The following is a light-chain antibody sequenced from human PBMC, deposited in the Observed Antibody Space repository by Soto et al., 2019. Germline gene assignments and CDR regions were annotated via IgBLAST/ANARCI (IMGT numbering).Light chain of an antibody. CDR1: ILENEY. CDR3: QTWDSRTALSV. J-gene: IGLJ1*01. V-gene: IGLV3-1*01. Sequence: SYELTQPPSVSVSPGQTARITCSGDILENEYALWYQQKPGQSPVLLIYQDSQRPSGIPARFSGSNSGNTATLTISGTQAVDEADYHCQTWDSRTALSVFGSGTKVTVL. CDR2: QDS.